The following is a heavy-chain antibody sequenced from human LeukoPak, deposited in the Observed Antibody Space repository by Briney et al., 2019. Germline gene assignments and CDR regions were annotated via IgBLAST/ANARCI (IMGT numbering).Heavy chain of an antibody. CDR1: GFTFSDYW. CDR2: INSDGSSA. J-gene: IGHJ4*02. V-gene: IGHV3-74*01. Sequence: GGSLRLPCAASGFTFSDYWIHWVRQAPGKGLVWVSHINSDGSSATYADSVKGRLTISRDNAKNTVYLQMNSLRAEDTAVYYCARGGVGCFDYWGQGALVTVSS. D-gene: IGHD6-19*01. CDR3: ARGGVGCFDY.